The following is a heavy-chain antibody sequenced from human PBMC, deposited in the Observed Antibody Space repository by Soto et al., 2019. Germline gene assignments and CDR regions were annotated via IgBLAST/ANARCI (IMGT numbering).Heavy chain of an antibody. D-gene: IGHD3-3*01. CDR3: ARDSDFWDVDY. Sequence: QVQLVESGGGVVQPGRSLRLSCAASGFTFSSYAMHWVRQAPGKGLEWVAVISYDGSNKYYADSVKGRFTISRVNSKNTLYLQMNSLRAEDTAVYYCARDSDFWDVDYWGQGTLVTVSS. J-gene: IGHJ4*02. CDR2: ISYDGSNK. CDR1: GFTFSSYA. V-gene: IGHV3-30-3*01.